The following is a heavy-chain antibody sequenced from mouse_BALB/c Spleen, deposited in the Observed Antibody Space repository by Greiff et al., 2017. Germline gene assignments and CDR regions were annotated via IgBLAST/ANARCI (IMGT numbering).Heavy chain of an antibody. CDR3: AREGGSGYVPWLAY. Sequence: EVMLVESGPGLVKPSQSLSLTCTVSGYSITSDYAWYWIRQVTGNKLEWMGYISYSGSTSYNPSLKSRISITRDTSKNQFFLQLNSVTTEDTATYDCAREGGSGYVPWLAYWGQGTLVTVSA. CDR2: ISYSGST. V-gene: IGHV3-2*02. J-gene: IGHJ3*01. CDR1: GYSITSDYA. D-gene: IGHD3-1*01.